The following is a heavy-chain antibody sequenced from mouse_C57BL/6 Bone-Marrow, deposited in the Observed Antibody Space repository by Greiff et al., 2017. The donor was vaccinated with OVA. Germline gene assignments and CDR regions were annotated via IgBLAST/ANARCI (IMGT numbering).Heavy chain of an antibody. D-gene: IGHD2-5*01. Sequence: VQLQQSGTVLARPGASVKMSCKTSGYTFTSYWMHWVKQRPGQGLEWIGAIYPGNSDTSYNQKFKGKAKLTAVTSASTAYMELSSLTNEDSAVYYCSEIYSNYRDYYAMDYWGQGTSVTVSS. CDR1: GYTFTSYW. J-gene: IGHJ4*01. CDR2: IYPGNSDT. V-gene: IGHV1-5*01. CDR3: SEIYSNYRDYYAMDY.